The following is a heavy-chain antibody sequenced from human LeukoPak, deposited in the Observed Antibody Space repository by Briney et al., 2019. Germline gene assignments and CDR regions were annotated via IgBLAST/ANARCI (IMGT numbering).Heavy chain of an antibody. J-gene: IGHJ4*02. V-gene: IGHV3-66*02. CDR3: ARAREYLAIDY. D-gene: IGHD2/OR15-2a*01. CDR2: LYSAGNT. Sequence: GGSLRLSCAASGFTVSSNYMNWVRQTPGKGLEWVSVLYSAGNTFYADSVKGRFTISRDNSKNTLYLQMNSLRPEDTAVYYCARAREYLAIDYWGQGTLVTVSS. CDR1: GFTVSSNY.